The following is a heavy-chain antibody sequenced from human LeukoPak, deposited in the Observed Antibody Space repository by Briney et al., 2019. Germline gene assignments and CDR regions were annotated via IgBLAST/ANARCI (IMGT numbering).Heavy chain of an antibody. CDR3: ARHVGDYTFRYYYDMDV. CDR2: IYYSGST. D-gene: IGHD4-17*01. Sequence: PSETLSLTCTVSGGSISSYYWSWIRQPPGKGLEWIGYIYYSGSTNYNPSLKSRVTISVDTSKNQFSLKLSSVTAADTAVYYCARHVGDYTFRYYYDMDVWGQGTTVTVSS. J-gene: IGHJ6*02. CDR1: GGSISSYY. V-gene: IGHV4-59*08.